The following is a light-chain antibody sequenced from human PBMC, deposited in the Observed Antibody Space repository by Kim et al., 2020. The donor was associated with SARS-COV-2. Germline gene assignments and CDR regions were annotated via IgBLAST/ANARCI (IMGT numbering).Light chain of an antibody. J-gene: IGLJ3*02. CDR2: SNN. V-gene: IGLV1-44*01. Sequence: GQRVTISGSGWSSNIRSNTANWYQQLPGTAPKLRIYSNNQRPSGVPDRFFGSKSGTSASLAISGLQSEDEADYYCAAWDDSLNGPVFGGGTQLTVL. CDR1: SSNIRSNT. CDR3: AAWDDSLNGPV.